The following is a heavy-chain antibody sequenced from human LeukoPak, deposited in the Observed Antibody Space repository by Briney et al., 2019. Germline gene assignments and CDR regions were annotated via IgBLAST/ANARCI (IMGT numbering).Heavy chain of an antibody. J-gene: IGHJ4*02. V-gene: IGHV4-59*01. Sequence: SETLSLTCTVSGDSIDSYYWSWIRQPPGEGLQWIGYVFYSGPTNYDASLRSRVAISVDRSKNQFSLKLTSVSAADTAVYYCAGRSARYFDSWGRGTLVTVSS. D-gene: IGHD1-26*01. CDR3: AGRSARYFDS. CDR2: VFYSGPT. CDR1: GDSIDSYY.